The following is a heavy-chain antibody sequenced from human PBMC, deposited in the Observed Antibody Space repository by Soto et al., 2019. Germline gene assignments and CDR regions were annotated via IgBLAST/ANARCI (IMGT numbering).Heavy chain of an antibody. CDR2: ITDTGGDT. Sequence: EVQLLESGGDLVQPGGSLRLSCVASGFTFGSRAMSWVRQAPGEGLEWVSTITDTGGDTKYADSVRGRFTISRDNSKNTLYLQMNSLRAEDTAVYYCARDSSGFDAFDIWGQGTMVTVSS. V-gene: IGHV3-23*01. D-gene: IGHD3-22*01. CDR1: GFTFGSRA. J-gene: IGHJ3*02. CDR3: ARDSSGFDAFDI.